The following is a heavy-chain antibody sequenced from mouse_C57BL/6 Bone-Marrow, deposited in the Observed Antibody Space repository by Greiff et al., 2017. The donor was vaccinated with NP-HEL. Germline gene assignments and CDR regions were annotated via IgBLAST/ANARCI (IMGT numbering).Heavy chain of an antibody. Sequence: QVQLQQSGAELVMPGASVKLSCKASGYTFTSYWMHWVKQRPGQGLEWIGEIAPSDSSTNYNQKFKGKSTLTVDKSSSTAYMQLSSLTSEDSAVYYCARRGIYYDYDMDYWGQGTSVTVSS. D-gene: IGHD2-4*01. CDR3: ARRGIYYDYDMDY. CDR2: IAPSDSST. V-gene: IGHV1-69*01. CDR1: GYTFTSYW. J-gene: IGHJ4*01.